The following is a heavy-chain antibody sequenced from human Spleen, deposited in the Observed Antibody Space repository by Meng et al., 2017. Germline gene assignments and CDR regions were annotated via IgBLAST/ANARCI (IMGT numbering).Heavy chain of an antibody. V-gene: IGHV4-34*01. CDR1: GVSFSGYY. CDR3: ARGLPGEFFTVTTQTLDY. D-gene: IGHD4-17*01. CDR2: INHSGST. Sequence: QVQLQQWGAGLLKPSETLSRTGAVYGVSFSGYYWSWIRQPPGKGLEWIGEINHSGSTNYNPSLKSRVTMSVDTSKNQFSLKLSSVTAADTAVYYCARGLPGEFFTVTTQTLDYWGQGTLVTVSS. J-gene: IGHJ4*02.